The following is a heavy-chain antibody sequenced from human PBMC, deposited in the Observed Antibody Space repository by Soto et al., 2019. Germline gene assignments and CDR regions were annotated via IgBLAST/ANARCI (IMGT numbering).Heavy chain of an antibody. J-gene: IGHJ4*02. V-gene: IGHV4-34*01. CDR3: ATSLWFGTQPEI. Sequence: WETLSLTCGVYDGSFSNNYWTWFRQPPGKGLEWIGEISPSGTTKYIPPLKSRVTISLDTSKMHSSLKVTSVTAADTAVYYCATSLWFGTQPEIWGQGTLVTVSS. CDR1: DGSFSNNY. D-gene: IGHD3-10*01. CDR2: ISPSGTT.